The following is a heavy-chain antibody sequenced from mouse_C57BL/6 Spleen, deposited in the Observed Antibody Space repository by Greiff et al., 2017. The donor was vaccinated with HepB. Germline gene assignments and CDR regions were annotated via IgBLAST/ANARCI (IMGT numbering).Heavy chain of an antibody. V-gene: IGHV1-82*01. CDR2: IYPGDGDT. D-gene: IGHD1-1*01. Sequence: VKLVESGPELVKPGASVKISCKASGYAFSSSWMNWVKQRPGKGLEWIGRIYPGDGDTNYNGKFKGKATLTADKSSSTAYMQLSSLTSEDSAVYFCARDYGSSSYWYFDVWGTGTTVTVSS. CDR1: GYAFSSSW. J-gene: IGHJ1*03. CDR3: ARDYGSSSYWYFDV.